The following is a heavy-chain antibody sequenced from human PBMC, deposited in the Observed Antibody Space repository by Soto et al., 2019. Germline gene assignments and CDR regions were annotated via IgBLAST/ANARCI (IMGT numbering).Heavy chain of an antibody. Sequence: SETLSLTCTVAGGSISSYYWSWIRQPPGKGLEWIGYIYYSGTTNNNPSLKSRVTISIDTSKNQFSLKLTSVTTADTAIYYCARETYDTSGFYRRFDYWGQGTLVTVSS. CDR1: GGSISSYY. V-gene: IGHV4-59*01. D-gene: IGHD3-22*01. CDR2: IYYSGTT. J-gene: IGHJ4*02. CDR3: ARETYDTSGFYRRFDY.